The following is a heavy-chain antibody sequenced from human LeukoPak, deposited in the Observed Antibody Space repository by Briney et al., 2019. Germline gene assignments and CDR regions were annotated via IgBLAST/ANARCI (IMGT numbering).Heavy chain of an antibody. CDR2: ISKSGDII. V-gene: IGHV3-11*04. CDR1: GTTFSDYY. CDR3: ARVRDTRGY. Sequence: GGSLRLSCAASGTTFSDYYMSWIRQAPGKGLEWVSYISKSGDIIYYADSLKGRFTISRDNARNSLCLQMNSLRAEDTAVYYCARVRDTRGYWGQGTLVTVSS. J-gene: IGHJ4*02. D-gene: IGHD2-2*01.